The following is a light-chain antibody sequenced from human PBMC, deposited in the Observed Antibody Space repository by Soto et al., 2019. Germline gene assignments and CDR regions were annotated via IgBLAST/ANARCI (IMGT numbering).Light chain of an antibody. J-gene: IGKJ1*01. V-gene: IGKV1-39*01. Sequence: DIQMTQSPSSLSASDGDRVTITCRASQSISRYLNWYQHIPGKAPKLLIYAASILQRGVPSRFSAFGAGTDFTLTISSLQPEDFATYYCQQSYTAPRAFGQGTRVEI. CDR3: QQSYTAPRA. CDR2: AAS. CDR1: QSISRY.